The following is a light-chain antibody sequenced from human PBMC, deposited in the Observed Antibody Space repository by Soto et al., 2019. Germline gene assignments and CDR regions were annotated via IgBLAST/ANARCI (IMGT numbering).Light chain of an antibody. CDR3: QQYGSSLFT. Sequence: IVLTQSPGTLSLSPGERATLSCRASQSVSSSYLAWYQQKPGQAPRLLIYGASSRSTGIPDGFSGSGSGTDFTLTISRLEPEDFAVYYCQQYGSSLFTFGPGTKVAIK. V-gene: IGKV3-20*01. CDR1: QSVSSSY. CDR2: GAS. J-gene: IGKJ3*01.